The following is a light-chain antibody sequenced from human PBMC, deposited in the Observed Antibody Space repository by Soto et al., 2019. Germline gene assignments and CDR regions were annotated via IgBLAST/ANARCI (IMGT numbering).Light chain of an antibody. CDR2: KAP. J-gene: IGKJ1*01. CDR3: QQYNIYSWT. V-gene: IGKV1-5*03. CDR1: QSISSW. Sequence: DIQMTQSPSTLSASVGDRVTITCRASQSISSWLAWYQQKPGKAPKLLIYKAPSLESGVPSRFSGSGSRTEFTLTISSLQTDDFATYYCQQYNIYSWTFGQGTKVEIK.